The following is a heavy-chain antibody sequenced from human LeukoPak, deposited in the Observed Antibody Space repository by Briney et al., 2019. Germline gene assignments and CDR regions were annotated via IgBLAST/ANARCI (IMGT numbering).Heavy chain of an antibody. CDR3: ARGAYDSSGYYSDAFDI. CDR1: GGTFSSYA. CDR2: IIPILGIA. J-gene: IGHJ3*02. Sequence: SVKVSCKASGGTFSSYAISWVRQAPGQGLEWMGRIIPILGIANYAQKFQGRVTITADKSTSTAYMELSSLRSEDTAVYYCARGAYDSSGYYSDAFDIWGQGTMVTVSS. V-gene: IGHV1-69*04. D-gene: IGHD3-22*01.